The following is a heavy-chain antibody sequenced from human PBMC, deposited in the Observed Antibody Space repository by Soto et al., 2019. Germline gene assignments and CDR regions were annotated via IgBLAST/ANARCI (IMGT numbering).Heavy chain of an antibody. Sequence: QVQLQQWGAGLLKPSETLSLTCAVYGGSFSGYYWSWIRQPPGKGLEWIGEIIHSGSTNYNPSLKSRVTISVDTSKNQFSLKLSSVTAADTAVYYCARAGLWVEYCSGGSCPDFDYWGQGTLVTVSS. D-gene: IGHD2-15*01. V-gene: IGHV4-34*12. J-gene: IGHJ4*02. CDR3: ARAGLWVEYCSGGSCPDFDY. CDR1: GGSFSGYY. CDR2: IIHSGST.